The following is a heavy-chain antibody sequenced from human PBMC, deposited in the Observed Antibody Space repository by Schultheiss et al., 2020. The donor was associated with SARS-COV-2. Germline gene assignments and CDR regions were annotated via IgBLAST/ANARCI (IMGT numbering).Heavy chain of an antibody. D-gene: IGHD3-22*01. V-gene: IGHV3-21*01. CDR2: ISSRSTYI. Sequence: GGSLRLSCAASGFTFSDYAMNWIRQAPGKGLEWVSSISSRSTYIYYADSVKGRLTISRDNAKNSLYLQMNSLRAEDTAVYYCAKDRGWLLPSPHDYWGQGTLVTVSS. CDR3: AKDRGWLLPSPHDY. J-gene: IGHJ4*02. CDR1: GFTFSDYA.